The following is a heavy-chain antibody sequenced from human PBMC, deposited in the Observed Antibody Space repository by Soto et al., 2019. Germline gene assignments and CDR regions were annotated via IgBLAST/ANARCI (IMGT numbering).Heavy chain of an antibody. J-gene: IGHJ4*02. CDR1: GYTFTSYA. D-gene: IGHD1-7*01. CDR3: AREGRYNWNYGDLYYFDY. CDR2: INAGNGNT. Sequence: ASVKVSCKASGYTFTSYAMHWVRQAPGQRLVLMGWINAGNGNTKYSQKFQGRVTITRDTSASTAYMELSSLRSEDTAVYYCAREGRYNWNYGDLYYFDYWGQGTLVTVSS. V-gene: IGHV1-3*01.